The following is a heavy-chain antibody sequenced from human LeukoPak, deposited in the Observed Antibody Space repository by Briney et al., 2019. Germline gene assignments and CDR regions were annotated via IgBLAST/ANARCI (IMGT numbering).Heavy chain of an antibody. Sequence: GSLRLSCAASGFTFSSYWMSWVRQAPGKGLEWVANIKQDGSEKYYVDSVKGRFTIYRDNAKNSLYLQMNSLRAEDTAVYYCASGRSGWYDTFDYWGQGTLVTVSS. D-gene: IGHD6-19*01. V-gene: IGHV3-7*01. J-gene: IGHJ4*02. CDR1: GFTFSSYW. CDR2: IKQDGSEK. CDR3: ASGRSGWYDTFDY.